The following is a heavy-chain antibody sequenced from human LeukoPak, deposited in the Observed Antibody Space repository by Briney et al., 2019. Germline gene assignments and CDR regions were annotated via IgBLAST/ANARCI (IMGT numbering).Heavy chain of an antibody. CDR3: ARDQGLSGWYGETTDY. V-gene: IGHV1-46*01. D-gene: IGHD6-19*01. CDR2: ITPSSGST. J-gene: IGHJ4*02. Sequence: ASVKVSCKASGYAFTSYHIHWMRQAPGQGLGWMGIITPSSGSTTYAQKFQGRVTMTRDTSTSTVYMELSSLRSEDTAVYYCARDQGLSGWYGETTDYWGQGTLVTVSS. CDR1: GYAFTSYH.